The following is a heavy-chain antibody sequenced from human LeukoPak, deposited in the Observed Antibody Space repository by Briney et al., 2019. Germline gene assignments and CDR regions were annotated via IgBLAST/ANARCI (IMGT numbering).Heavy chain of an antibody. Sequence: GGSLRLSCAGSGFTSSSYSMNRVRQAPGKGLEWVSSISSSSSYIYYADSVKGRFTISRDNAKNSLYLQMNSLRAEDTAVYYCAREIRCSTSCYRAFDIWGQGTMVIVSS. CDR2: ISSSSSYI. CDR1: GFTSSSYS. V-gene: IGHV3-21*01. CDR3: AREIRCSTSCYRAFDI. D-gene: IGHD2-2*01. J-gene: IGHJ3*02.